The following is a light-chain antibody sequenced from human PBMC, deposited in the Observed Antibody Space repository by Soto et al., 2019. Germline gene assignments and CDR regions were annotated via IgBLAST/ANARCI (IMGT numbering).Light chain of an antibody. V-gene: IGKV3-20*01. CDR1: QRISND. CDR3: IQYGSSPT. J-gene: IGKJ5*01. CDR2: DAS. Sequence: EIVITHSPATRSVSPGERGILSCRASQRISNDLAWYQQTPGQAPRLLLYDASRRATGIPDGFSASGSGTDFTLTISRLEPEDFAVYYCIQYGSSPTCGQGTRLEIK.